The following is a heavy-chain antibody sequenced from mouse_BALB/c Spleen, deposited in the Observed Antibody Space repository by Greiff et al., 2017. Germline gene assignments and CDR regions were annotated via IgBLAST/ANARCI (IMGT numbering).Heavy chain of an antibody. Sequence: EVKLVESGPGLVKPSQSLSLTCTVTGYSITSDYAWNWIRQFPGNKLEWMGYISYSGSTSYNPSLKSRISITRDTSKNQFFLQLNSVTTEDTATYYCARNYHYGSREFAYWGQGTLVTVSA. V-gene: IGHV3-2*02. D-gene: IGHD1-1*01. CDR3: ARNYHYGSREFAY. J-gene: IGHJ3*01. CDR2: ISYSGST. CDR1: GYSITSDYA.